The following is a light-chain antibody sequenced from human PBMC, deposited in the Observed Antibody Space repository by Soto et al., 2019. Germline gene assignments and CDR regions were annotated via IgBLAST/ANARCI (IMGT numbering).Light chain of an antibody. CDR1: SGHSRNA. J-gene: IGLJ2*01. Sequence: QIVLTQSPSASASLGASVKLSCTLSSGHSRNAIAWHQQLPQKGPRYLMKVNNDGSHTKGAGIPDRFSGSSSGAERYLIISSLQSDDEADYYCQTWETGSVIFGGGTKLTVL. CDR3: QTWETGSVI. CDR2: VNNDGSH. V-gene: IGLV4-69*01.